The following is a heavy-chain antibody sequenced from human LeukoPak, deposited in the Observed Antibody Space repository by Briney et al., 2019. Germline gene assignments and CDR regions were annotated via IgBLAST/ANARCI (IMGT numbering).Heavy chain of an antibody. CDR3: ARHLGYSYGVLSY. CDR2: INHSGST. J-gene: IGHJ4*02. D-gene: IGHD5-18*01. Sequence: GSLRLSCAASGFTVSSNYMSWVRQPPGKGLEWIGEINHSGSTNYNPSLKSRVTISVDTSKNQFSLKLSSVTAADTAVYYCARHLGYSYGVLSYWGQGTLVTVSS. CDR1: GFTVSSNY. V-gene: IGHV4-34*01.